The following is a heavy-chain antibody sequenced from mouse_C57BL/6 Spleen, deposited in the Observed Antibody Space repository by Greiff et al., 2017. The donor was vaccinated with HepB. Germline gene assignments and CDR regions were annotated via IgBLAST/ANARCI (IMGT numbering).Heavy chain of an antibody. Sequence: EVKLEESGEGLVKPGGSLKLSCAASGFTFSSYAMSWVRQTPEKRLEWVAYISSGGDYIYYADTVKGRFTISRDNARNTLYLQMSSLKSEDTAMYYCTRVYSTMGYAMDYWGQGTSVTVSS. CDR3: TRVYSTMGYAMDY. CDR2: ISSGGDYI. J-gene: IGHJ4*01. D-gene: IGHD2-5*01. CDR1: GFTFSSYA. V-gene: IGHV5-9-1*02.